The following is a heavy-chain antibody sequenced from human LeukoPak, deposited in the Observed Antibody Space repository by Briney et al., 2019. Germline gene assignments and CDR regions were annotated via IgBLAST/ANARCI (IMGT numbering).Heavy chain of an antibody. V-gene: IGHV4-39*01. Sequence: PSGTLSLTCTVSGGSISSSSYYWGWIRQPPGKGLEWIGSIYYSGSTYYNPSLKSRVTISVDTSKNQFSLKLSSVTAADTAVYYCARHAGDRTFDYWGQGTLVTVSS. CDR3: ARHAGDRTFDY. CDR2: IYYSGST. CDR1: GGSISSSSYY. J-gene: IGHJ4*02.